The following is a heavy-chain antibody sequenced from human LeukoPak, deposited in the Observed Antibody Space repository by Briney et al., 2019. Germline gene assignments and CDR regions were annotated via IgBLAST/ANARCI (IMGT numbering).Heavy chain of an antibody. Sequence: SETLSLTCAVYGGSFSGYYWSWIRQPPGKGLEWIGEINHSGSTNYNPSLKSRVTISVDTSKNQFSLKLSSVTAADTAVYYCASGGLLPSPFDYWGQGTLVTVSS. V-gene: IGHV4-34*01. J-gene: IGHJ4*02. CDR2: INHSGST. CDR1: GGSFSGYY. CDR3: ASGGLLPSPFDY. D-gene: IGHD2-15*01.